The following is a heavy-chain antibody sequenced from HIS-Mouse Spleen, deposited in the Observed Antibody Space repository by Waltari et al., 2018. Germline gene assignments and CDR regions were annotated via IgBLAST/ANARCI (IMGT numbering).Heavy chain of an antibody. CDR2: ISYDGSNK. V-gene: IGHV3-30*18. J-gene: IGHJ4*02. CDR1: GFTFSSHG. Sequence: QVQLVESGGLCVQPGRSLRLSCAASGFTFSSHGMHWVGQAPGKGLEWVAVISYDGSNKYYADSVKGRFTISRDNSKNTLYLQMNSLRAEDTAVYYCAKDKHHAFDYWGQGTLVTVSS. CDR3: AKDKHHAFDY.